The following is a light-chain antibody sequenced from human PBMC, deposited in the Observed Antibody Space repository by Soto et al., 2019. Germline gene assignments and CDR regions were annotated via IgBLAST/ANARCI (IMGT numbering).Light chain of an antibody. CDR3: QQSYNSRT. CDR2: AAS. Sequence: DIQLTQSPSSLSASVGDRVTIACRPSQTISSYLNWYPQKPGKAPKLLIYAASNLQTGVPSRFSGSGSGTDFTLTISSLQPDDFATYYCQQSYNSRTFGPGTKVDIK. CDR1: QTISSY. J-gene: IGKJ3*01. V-gene: IGKV1-39*01.